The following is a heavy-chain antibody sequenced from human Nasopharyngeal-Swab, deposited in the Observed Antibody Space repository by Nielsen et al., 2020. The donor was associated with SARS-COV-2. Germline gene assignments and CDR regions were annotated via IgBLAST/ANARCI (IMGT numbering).Heavy chain of an antibody. CDR1: GYTFTSYG. CDR2: ISAYNGNT. Sequence: ASVKVSRKASGYTFTSYGISWVRQAPGQGLEWMGWISAYNGNTNYAQKLQGRVTMTTDTSTSTAYMELRSLRSDDTAVYYCASTVVTTRGPNAFDIWGQGTMVTVSS. J-gene: IGHJ3*02. V-gene: IGHV1-18*01. CDR3: ASTVVTTRGPNAFDI. D-gene: IGHD4-23*01.